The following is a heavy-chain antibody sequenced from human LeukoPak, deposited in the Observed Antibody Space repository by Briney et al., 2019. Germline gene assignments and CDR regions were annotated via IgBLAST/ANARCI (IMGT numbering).Heavy chain of an antibody. J-gene: IGHJ6*02. CDR3: ARVGASGTTVHYYYGMDV. D-gene: IGHD1-1*01. Sequence: ASVKVSCKASGYTFTGYYMHRVRQAPGQGLEWMGSINPKSGGTNYAHKFQGWVTMTRDTSISTAYMELSRLRSDDTAVYYCARVGASGTTVHYYYGMDVWGQGTTVTVSS. CDR1: GYTFTGYY. CDR2: INPKSGGT. V-gene: IGHV1-2*04.